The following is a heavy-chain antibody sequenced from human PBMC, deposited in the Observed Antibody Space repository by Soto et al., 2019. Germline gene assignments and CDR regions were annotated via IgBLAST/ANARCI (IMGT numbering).Heavy chain of an antibody. D-gene: IGHD2-2*01. CDR3: ERAPGRGIVVGPAYGRFDY. Sequence: QVQLQQWGAGLLKPSETLSLTCAVYGGSFSGYYWSWIRQPPGKGLEWIGEINHSGSTNYNPSLTTRVIISVHTTKCHSSLTLSSVTAADTAVYYCERAPGRGIVVGPAYGRFDYWGQGTLVTVSS. CDR1: GGSFSGYY. CDR2: INHSGST. J-gene: IGHJ4*02. V-gene: IGHV4-34*01.